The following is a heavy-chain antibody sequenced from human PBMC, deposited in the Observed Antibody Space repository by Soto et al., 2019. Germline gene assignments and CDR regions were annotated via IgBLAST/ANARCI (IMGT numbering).Heavy chain of an antibody. CDR1: GFTFSSYG. D-gene: IGHD3-22*01. V-gene: IGHV3-33*01. J-gene: IGHJ3*02. CDR2: IWYDGSNK. CDR3: ARVMGDYYDSSGYDGDAFDI. Sequence: GGSLRLSCAASGFTFSSYGMHWVRQAPGKGLEWVAVIWYDGSNKYYADSVKGRFTISRDNSKNTLYLQMNSLRAEDTAVYYCARVMGDYYDSSGYDGDAFDIWGQGTMVSVSS.